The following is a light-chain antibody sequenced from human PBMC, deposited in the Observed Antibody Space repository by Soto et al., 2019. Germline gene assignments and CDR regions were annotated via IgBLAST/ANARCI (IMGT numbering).Light chain of an antibody. Sequence: DVQMTQSPSSLSASVGDRVTITCRASQGIRNYVAWYQQKPGKVPKLLIYAASTLQSGVPSRFSGSGSGTDFTLTISSLQPEDVATYYCQKYNSAPWTFGQGTKVDIK. CDR3: QKYNSAPWT. CDR1: QGIRNY. V-gene: IGKV1-27*01. J-gene: IGKJ1*01. CDR2: AAS.